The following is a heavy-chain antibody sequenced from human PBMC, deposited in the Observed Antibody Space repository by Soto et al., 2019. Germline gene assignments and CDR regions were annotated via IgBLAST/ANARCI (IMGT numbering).Heavy chain of an antibody. CDR3: ARAGGKLGSSYYYDSSGPEQYAFDI. V-gene: IGHV4-31*03. J-gene: IGHJ3*02. CDR2: IYYSGST. CDR1: GGSISSGGYY. D-gene: IGHD3-22*01. Sequence: PSETLSLTCTVSGGSISSGGYYWSWIRQHPGKGLEWIGYIYYSGSTYYNPSLKSRVTISVDTSKNQFSLKLSSVTAADTAVYYCARAGGKLGSSYYYDSSGPEQYAFDIWGQGTMVTVSS.